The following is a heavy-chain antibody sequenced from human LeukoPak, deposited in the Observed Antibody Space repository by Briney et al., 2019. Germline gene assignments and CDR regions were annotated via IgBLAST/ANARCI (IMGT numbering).Heavy chain of an antibody. CDR2: ISASGGST. CDR1: GFTFSSYA. V-gene: IGHV3-23*01. CDR3: AKGRYCSTGSCSYFDD. D-gene: IGHD2-15*01. Sequence: QAGGSLRLSCAASGFTFSSYAMSWVRQAPGKGLEWVSVISASGGSTDYADSVKGRFTISRDNSKNTLYLQMNSLRAEDTAVYYCAKGRYCSTGSCSYFDDWGQGTLVTVSS. J-gene: IGHJ4*02.